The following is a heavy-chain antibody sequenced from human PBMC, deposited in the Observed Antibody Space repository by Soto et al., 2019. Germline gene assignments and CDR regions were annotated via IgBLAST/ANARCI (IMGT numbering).Heavy chain of an antibody. CDR2: MNSQSGDA. CDR3: VRGEGRGGHNHFNP. V-gene: IGHV1-8*01. CDR1: GYTFISYD. Sequence: QVQLVQSGAEVKKPGASVKVSCKASGYTFISYDIDWVRQAPGQGLEWLGWMNSQSGDAGYAQKFQGRVTMTRDTXXTTAYMELSSLTSDDTAVYYCVRGEGRGGHNHFNPWGQGTLVTVSS. J-gene: IGHJ5*02. D-gene: IGHD3-10*01.